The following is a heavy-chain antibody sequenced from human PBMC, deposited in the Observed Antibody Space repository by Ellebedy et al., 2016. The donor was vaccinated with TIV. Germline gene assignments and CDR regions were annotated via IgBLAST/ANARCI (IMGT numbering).Heavy chain of an antibody. CDR2: ITWDGGTA. J-gene: IGHJ3*02. CDR1: GFTFAEYT. CDR3: AALDKGFDI. V-gene: IGHV3-43*01. Sequence: PGGSLRLSCAASGFTFAEYTVHWVRQAPGKGLEWVSLITWDGGTAHYGNSVMGRFTISRDNSKNSLYLQMNSLRAEDTAFYFCAALDKGFDIWGQGTLVAVSA.